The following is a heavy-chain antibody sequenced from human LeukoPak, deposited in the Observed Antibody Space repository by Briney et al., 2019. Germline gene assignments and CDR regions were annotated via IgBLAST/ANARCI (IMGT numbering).Heavy chain of an antibody. D-gene: IGHD6-13*01. V-gene: IGHV3-11*05. CDR3: ARGTAGGRREFNFDY. CDR1: GFAFSDYY. Sequence: PGGSLRLSCAASGFAFSDYYMSWIRQAPGKGLEWLSYISSTSSFTNYADSVKGRFTISRDNAKNSLYLQMNSLRAEDTAVYYCARGTAGGRREFNFDYWGQGTLVTVSS. J-gene: IGHJ4*02. CDR2: ISSTSSFT.